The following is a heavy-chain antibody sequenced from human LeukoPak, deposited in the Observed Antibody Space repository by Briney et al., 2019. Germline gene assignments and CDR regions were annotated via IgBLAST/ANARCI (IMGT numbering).Heavy chain of an antibody. J-gene: IGHJ2*01. V-gene: IGHV4-59*01. D-gene: IGHD6-19*01. CDR2: IYYGGST. CDR3: ARDHSSGFYWYFDL. CDR1: GGSISSYY. Sequence: SETLSLTCTVSGGSISSYYWSWIRQPPGKGLEWIGYIYYGGSTNYNPSLKSRVTISVDTSKNQFSLKLSSVTAADTAVYYCARDHSSGFYWYFDLWGRGTLVTVSS.